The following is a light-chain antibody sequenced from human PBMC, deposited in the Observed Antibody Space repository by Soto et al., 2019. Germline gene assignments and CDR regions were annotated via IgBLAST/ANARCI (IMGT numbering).Light chain of an antibody. CDR3: QQGHNWPLT. CDR2: GAS. J-gene: IGKJ2*01. CDR1: QSINSE. V-gene: IGKV3-15*01. Sequence: EIVMTQSPATLSLSPGERAALSCRASQSINSELAWYQQKPGQHPRLLIYGASTRATGVPARFTGSESGSEFTLTISGLQSEDFAVYYCQQGHNWPLTFCQGTRLEI.